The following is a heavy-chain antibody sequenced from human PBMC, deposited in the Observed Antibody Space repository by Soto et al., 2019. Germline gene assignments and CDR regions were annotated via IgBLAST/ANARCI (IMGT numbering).Heavy chain of an antibody. V-gene: IGHV1-2*02. CDR3: AREISGGGTLNWFDP. D-gene: IGHD2-8*02. CDR1: GYNFSDYY. CDR2: VSPKSGGT. J-gene: IGHJ5*02. Sequence: SVKVSCKASGYNFSDYYIHWVRQAPVQGLEWLGWVSPKSGGTNYAQKFKGRVTMTRDTSSNTVYMDLSGLKSDDTAVFYCAREISGGGTLNWFDPWGQGTLVTVSS.